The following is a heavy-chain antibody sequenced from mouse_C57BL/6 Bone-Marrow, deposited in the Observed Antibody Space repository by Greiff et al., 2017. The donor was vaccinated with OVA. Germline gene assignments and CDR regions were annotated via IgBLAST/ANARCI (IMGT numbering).Heavy chain of an antibody. J-gene: IGHJ1*03. CDR2: ISAGGSYT. D-gene: IGHD5-1*01. CDR1: GFTFSSYA. Sequence: EVQLMQSGGGLVKPGGSLKLSCAASGFTFSSYAMSWVRQTPEKRLEWVATISAGGSYTYYPENVQGRTTITTDNATNTPYLQMSHLKSEDTAMYYCSREGDVYHWYFDVWGTGTTVTVSS. V-gene: IGHV5-4*01. CDR3: SREGDVYHWYFDV.